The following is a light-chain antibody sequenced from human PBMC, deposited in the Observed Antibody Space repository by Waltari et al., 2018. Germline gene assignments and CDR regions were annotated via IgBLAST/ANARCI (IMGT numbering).Light chain of an antibody. CDR3: CSYGGASTWV. Sequence: QSALTQTASVSGSPGQSITISCPGTTTDVGRYNYVSWYHQHPGKAPKVMIYDVNQRPSGVSNRFSGSKSGNTASLTISGLQAEDEADYYCCSYGGASTWVFGGGTKLTVL. V-gene: IGLV2-23*02. J-gene: IGLJ3*02. CDR1: TTDVGRYNY. CDR2: DVN.